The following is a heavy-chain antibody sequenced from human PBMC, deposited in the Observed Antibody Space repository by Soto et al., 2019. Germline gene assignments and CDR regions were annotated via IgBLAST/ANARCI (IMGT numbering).Heavy chain of an antibody. Sequence: SETLSLTCTVSGGSISSYYWSWIRQPPGKGLEWIGYIYYSGSTNYNPSLKSRVTISVDTSKNQFSLKLSSVTAADTAVYYCARLSLQGPDYWGQGTLVTVSS. CDR3: ARLSLQGPDY. J-gene: IGHJ4*02. V-gene: IGHV4-59*08. D-gene: IGHD4-4*01. CDR1: GGSISSYY. CDR2: IYYSGST.